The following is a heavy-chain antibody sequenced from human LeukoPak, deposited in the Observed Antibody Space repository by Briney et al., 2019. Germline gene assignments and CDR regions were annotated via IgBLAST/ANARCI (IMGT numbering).Heavy chain of an antibody. CDR3: ARFSGPTLLHNWFDP. D-gene: IGHD3-10*01. V-gene: IGHV5-51*01. Sequence: GESLQISCKGSGYSFPGYWIAWVRQMPGKGLEWMAIIYPDDSNTRYSPSFQGQVTISADKSISTAYLQWSSLKASDTAMYYCARFSGPTLLHNWFDPWGQGTLVTVSS. CDR2: IYPDDSNT. CDR1: GYSFPGYW. J-gene: IGHJ5*02.